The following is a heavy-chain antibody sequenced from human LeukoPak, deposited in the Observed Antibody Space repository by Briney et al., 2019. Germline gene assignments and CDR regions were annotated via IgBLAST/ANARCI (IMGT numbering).Heavy chain of an antibody. J-gene: IGHJ4*02. CDR2: ISTYNGNT. V-gene: IGHV1-18*01. D-gene: IGHD3-9*01. Sequence: APVKVSCKASGYTFTSHGISWVRQAPGQGLEWMGWISTYNGNTNYAQKLQGRVTMTTDTSTSTAYMELRSLRSDDTAVYYCARVFRYFDWLLPDYWGQRTLVTVSS. CDR3: ARVFRYFDWLLPDY. CDR1: GYTFTSHG.